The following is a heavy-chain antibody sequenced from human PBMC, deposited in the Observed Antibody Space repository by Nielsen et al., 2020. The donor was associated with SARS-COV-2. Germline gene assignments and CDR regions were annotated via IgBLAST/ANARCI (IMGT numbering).Heavy chain of an antibody. CDR1: GFSLSTSGMC. V-gene: IGHV2-70*01. Sequence: SGPTLVKPTQTLTLTCTFSGFSLSTSGMCVSWIRQPPGKALEWLALIVWDDDKYYSTSLKTRLTISKDTSKNQVVLTMTNMDPVDTATYYCARIAITGTTDVGSHDAFDIWGQGTMVTVSS. CDR3: ARIAITGTTDVGSHDAFDI. D-gene: IGHD1-20*01. J-gene: IGHJ3*02. CDR2: IVWDDDK.